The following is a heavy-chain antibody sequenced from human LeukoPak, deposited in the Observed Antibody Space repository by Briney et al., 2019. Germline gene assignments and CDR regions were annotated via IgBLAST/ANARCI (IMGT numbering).Heavy chain of an antibody. V-gene: IGHV4-59*01. D-gene: IGHD3-22*01. Sequence: SETLSLTCTVSGGSITNYYWSWIRQPPGKGLEWIGFSYYNGNTNYNPSLKSRVTISVDTSKNQFSLKLSSVTAADTAVYYCASLTTAEAFDIWGQGTMVTVSS. CDR3: ASLTTAEAFDI. CDR2: SYYNGNT. J-gene: IGHJ3*02. CDR1: GGSITNYY.